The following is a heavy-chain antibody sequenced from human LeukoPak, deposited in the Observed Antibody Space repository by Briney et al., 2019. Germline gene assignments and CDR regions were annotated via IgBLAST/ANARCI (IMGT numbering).Heavy chain of an antibody. CDR1: GFTFSSYA. D-gene: IGHD2-21*01. J-gene: IGHJ4*02. Sequence: AGGSLRLSCAASGFTFSSYAMGWVRQAPGKGLEWVSAISGSGGSTYYADSVKGRFTISRDNSKNTLYLQMNSLRAEDTAVYYCARAYCGGDCYISGSLFHYFDYWGRGTLVTVSS. CDR3: ARAYCGGDCYISGSLFHYFDY. V-gene: IGHV3-23*01. CDR2: ISGSGGST.